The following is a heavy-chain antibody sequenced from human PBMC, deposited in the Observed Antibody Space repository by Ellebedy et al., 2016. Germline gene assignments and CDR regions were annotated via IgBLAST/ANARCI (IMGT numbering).Heavy chain of an antibody. CDR3: ARGGSDAFDI. CDR2: IGTLGDT. CDR1: GFSFSTYD. D-gene: IGHD3-10*01. Sequence: GGSLRLXXAASGFSFSTYDMHWVRQTSGKGLEWVSLIGTLGDTYYPDSVKGRFTISRENAKNSLFLQMNNLRAGDTAMYYCARGGSDAFDIWGQGTMVTVSS. J-gene: IGHJ3*02. V-gene: IGHV3-13*01.